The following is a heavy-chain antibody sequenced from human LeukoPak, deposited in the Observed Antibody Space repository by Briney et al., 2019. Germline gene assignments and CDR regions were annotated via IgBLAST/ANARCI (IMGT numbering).Heavy chain of an antibody. CDR2: ISAYNGNT. J-gene: IGHJ5*02. Sequence: GASVKVSCKASGYTFTSYVISWVRQAPGQGLEWMGWISAYNGNTNYAQKLQGRVTMTTDTSTSTAYMELRSLRSDDTAVYYCARDRVNSGSYYWFDPWGQGTLVTVSS. D-gene: IGHD1-26*01. CDR3: ARDRVNSGSYYWFDP. CDR1: GYTFTSYV. V-gene: IGHV1-18*01.